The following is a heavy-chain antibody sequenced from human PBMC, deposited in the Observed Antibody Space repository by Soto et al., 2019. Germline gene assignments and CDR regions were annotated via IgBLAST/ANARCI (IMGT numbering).Heavy chain of an antibody. D-gene: IGHD3-22*01. CDR3: ARLIKPHGQAMIVVTNNLFDP. J-gene: IGHJ5*02. Sequence: SETLSLTCTVSGGSISSYYWSWIRQPPGKGLEWIGYIYYSGSTNYNPSLKSRVTISVDTSKNQFSLKLSSVTAADTAVYYCARLIKPHGQAMIVVTNNLFDPWGQGTLVTVSS. V-gene: IGHV4-59*01. CDR2: IYYSGST. CDR1: GGSISSYY.